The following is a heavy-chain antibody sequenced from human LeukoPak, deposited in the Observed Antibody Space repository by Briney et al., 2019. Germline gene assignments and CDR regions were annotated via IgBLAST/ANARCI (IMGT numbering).Heavy chain of an antibody. CDR2: IYYSGST. Sequence: PSETLSLTCTVSGGSISSSSYYCGWIRQPPGKGLEWIANIYYSGSTYYNPSLKSRVTISVDTSKNQFSLKLSSVTAADTAMYYCARLVRYSSSWPGGSMDVWGKGTTVTVSS. CDR1: GGSISSSSYY. CDR3: ARLVRYSSSWPGGSMDV. V-gene: IGHV4-39*01. D-gene: IGHD6-13*01. J-gene: IGHJ6*03.